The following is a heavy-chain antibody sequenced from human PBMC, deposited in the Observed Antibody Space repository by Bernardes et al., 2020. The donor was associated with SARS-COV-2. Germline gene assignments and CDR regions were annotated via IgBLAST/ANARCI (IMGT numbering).Heavy chain of an antibody. Sequence: GDSLKSSCKGSGYSFTSYWISWVRQMPGKGLEWMGRIDPSDSYTNYSPSFQGHVTISADKSISTAYLQWSSLKASDTAMYYCARLDDSSGYGTYYFDYWGQGTLVTVSS. CDR3: ARLDDSSGYGTYYFDY. CDR1: GYSFTSYW. D-gene: IGHD3-22*01. V-gene: IGHV5-10-1*01. CDR2: IDPSDSYT. J-gene: IGHJ4*02.